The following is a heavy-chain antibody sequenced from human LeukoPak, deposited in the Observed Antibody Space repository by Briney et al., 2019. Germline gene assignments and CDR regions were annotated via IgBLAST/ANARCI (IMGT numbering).Heavy chain of an antibody. CDR3: ASQTYSYDSSGRAEYFQH. CDR1: GFTFSSYG. V-gene: IGHV3-30*03. Sequence: PGRSLRLSCAASGFTFSSYGMHWVRQAPGKGLEWVAVISYDGSNKYYADSVKGRFTISRDNSKNTLYLQMNSLRVEDTAVYYCASQTYSYDSSGRAEYFQHWGQGTLVTVSS. CDR2: ISYDGSNK. D-gene: IGHD3-22*01. J-gene: IGHJ1*01.